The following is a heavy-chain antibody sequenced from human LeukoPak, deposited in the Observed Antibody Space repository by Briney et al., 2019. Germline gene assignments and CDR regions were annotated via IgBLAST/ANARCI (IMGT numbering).Heavy chain of an antibody. J-gene: IGHJ5*02. Sequence: GGSLRLSCAASGFTFSDYYMSWIRQAPGKGLEWVSYISSSGSTIYYADSVKGRFTISRDNAKNSLYLQMNSLRAEDTAVYYCARRGELLRDNWLDPWGQGALVTVSS. CDR2: ISSSGSTI. D-gene: IGHD1-26*01. CDR3: ARRGELLRDNWLDP. V-gene: IGHV3-11*04. CDR1: GFTFSDYY.